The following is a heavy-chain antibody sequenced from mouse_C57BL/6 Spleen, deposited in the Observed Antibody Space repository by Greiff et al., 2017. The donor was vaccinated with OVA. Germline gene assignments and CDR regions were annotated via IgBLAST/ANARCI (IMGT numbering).Heavy chain of an antibody. CDR3: ARGGKFITTVVDRRAMDY. D-gene: IGHD1-1*01. V-gene: IGHV5-12*01. CDR1: GFTFSDYY. J-gene: IGHJ4*01. Sequence: EVMLVESGGGLVQPGGSLKLSCAASGFTFSDYYMYWVRQTPEKRLEWVAYISTGGGSTYYPDTVKGRFTISRDNAKNTLYLQMSRLKSEDTARYYCARGGKFITTVVDRRAMDYWGQGTSVTVSS. CDR2: ISTGGGST.